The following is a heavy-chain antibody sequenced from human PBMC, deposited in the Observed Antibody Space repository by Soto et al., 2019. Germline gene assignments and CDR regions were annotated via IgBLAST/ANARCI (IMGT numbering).Heavy chain of an antibody. CDR2: ISSNGGRT. D-gene: IGHD1-1*01. Sequence: EVQLLESGGGLVQPGESLRLPCAASGFTFGNYFMNWVRQAPGKGLEWVSDISSNGGRTHYADSVRGRFTISRDNSRNTLYLQMSSLSAEDTALYYCAKDLHWYGMDVWGQGTTVTVSS. V-gene: IGHV3-23*01. CDR1: GFTFGNYF. CDR3: AKDLHWYGMDV. J-gene: IGHJ6*02.